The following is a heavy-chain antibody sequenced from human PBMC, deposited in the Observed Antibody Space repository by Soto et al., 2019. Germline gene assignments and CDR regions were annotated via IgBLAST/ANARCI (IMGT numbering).Heavy chain of an antibody. D-gene: IGHD6-13*01. J-gene: IGHJ4*02. V-gene: IGHV2-5*01. CDR2: IYWNDDR. CDR3: AHRRGDSSSWSDLFDY. Sequence: GSGPTLVNPTQTLTLTCTFSGFSLSTSGVGVGWIRQPPGKALEWLALIYWNDDRRYSPSLKSRLTITKDTSKNQVVLTMTNMDPVDTATYYCAHRRGDSSSWSDLFDYRGQGTLVTVSS. CDR1: GFSLSTSGVG.